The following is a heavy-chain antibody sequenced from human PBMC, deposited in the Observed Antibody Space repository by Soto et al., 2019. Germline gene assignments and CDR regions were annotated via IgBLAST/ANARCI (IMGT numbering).Heavy chain of an antibody. V-gene: IGHV3-74*01. J-gene: IGHJ4*02. CDR1: GFTFSSYW. Sequence: EVQLVESGGGLVQPGGSLRLSCAASGFTFSSYWMHWVRQAPGKGLVWVSRINSDGSSTSYADSVKGRFTISRDNAKNTLYLQMNSLRAEDTAVYYCAREDWDDFGSGFCDYWGQGTLVTVSS. CDR2: INSDGSST. CDR3: AREDWDDFGSGFCDY. D-gene: IGHD3-3*01.